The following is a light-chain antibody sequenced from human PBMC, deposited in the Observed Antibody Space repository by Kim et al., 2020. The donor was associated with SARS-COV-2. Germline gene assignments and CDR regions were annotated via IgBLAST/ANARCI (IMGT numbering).Light chain of an antibody. J-gene: IGKJ1*01. Sequence: DIQMTQSPSTLSASVGDRVTITCRASQNINIWLAWYQQKPGKAPNLLIYDASNLETGVPSRFSGSGSGTQFTLTTSSLQPAELATYECEEYISVSLTSGQGTKVGIK. CDR3: EEYISVSLT. CDR1: QNINIW. V-gene: IGKV1-5*01. CDR2: DAS.